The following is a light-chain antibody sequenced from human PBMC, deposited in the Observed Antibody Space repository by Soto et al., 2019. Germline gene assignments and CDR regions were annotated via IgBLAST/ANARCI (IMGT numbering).Light chain of an antibody. J-gene: IGLJ1*01. CDR2: EVS. V-gene: IGLV2-14*01. CDR1: SSDVGGYNY. Sequence: QSALTQPASVSGSPGQSITISCTGTSSDVGGYNYVSWYQQHPGKAPKLLIFEVSNRPSGVSNRFSGSKSGNTASLTISGLQAEDEADYYCSSYVGSFIFVFGTGTKLTVL. CDR3: SSYVGSFIFV.